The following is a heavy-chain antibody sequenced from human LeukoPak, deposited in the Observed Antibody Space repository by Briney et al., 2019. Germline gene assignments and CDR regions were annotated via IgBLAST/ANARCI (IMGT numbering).Heavy chain of an antibody. CDR1: GFTFSSYA. D-gene: IGHD3-3*01. V-gene: IGHV3-23*01. CDR3: AKVYEIRFLEWLFDY. Sequence: PGGSLRLSCVISGFTFSSYAMSWVRQAPGKGLEWVSGISAGGGSTYHADSVKGRFTISRDNSKNTLYLQMNSLRAEDTAVYYCAKVYEIRFLEWLFDYWGQGTLVTVSS. CDR2: ISAGGGST. J-gene: IGHJ4*02.